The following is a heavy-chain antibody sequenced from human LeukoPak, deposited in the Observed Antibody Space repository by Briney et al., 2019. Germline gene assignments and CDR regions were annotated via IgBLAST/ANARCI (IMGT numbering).Heavy chain of an antibody. CDR1: GFTFSSYG. CDR3: ARVVGFMGELLSHFDY. Sequence: GGSLRLSCAASGFTFSSYGMHWVRQAPGKGLEWVAFIRYDGSNKYYADSVKGRFTISRDNSKNTLYLQMNSLRAEDTAVYYCARVVGFMGELLSHFDYWGQGTLVTVSS. J-gene: IGHJ4*02. D-gene: IGHD1-26*01. CDR2: IRYDGSNK. V-gene: IGHV3-30*02.